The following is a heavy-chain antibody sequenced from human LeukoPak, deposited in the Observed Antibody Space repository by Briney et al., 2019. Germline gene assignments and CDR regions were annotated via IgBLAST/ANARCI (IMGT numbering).Heavy chain of an antibody. D-gene: IGHD2-2*01. CDR1: GGSISSGGYY. V-gene: IGHV4-31*03. CDR2: IYYSGST. CDR3: ARARVDCSSTSCYYFWFDP. Sequence: PSETLSLTCTVSGGSISSGGYYWSWIRQHPGKGLEWIGYIYYSGSTYYNPSLKSRVTISVDTSKNQFSLKLSSVTAADTAVYYCARARVDCSSTSCYYFWFDPWGQGTLVTVSS. J-gene: IGHJ5*02.